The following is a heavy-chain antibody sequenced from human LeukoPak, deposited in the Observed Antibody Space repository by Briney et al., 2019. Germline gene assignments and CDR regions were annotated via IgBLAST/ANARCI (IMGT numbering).Heavy chain of an antibody. J-gene: IGHJ4*02. CDR1: GFTFSDYY. D-gene: IGHD3-22*01. CDR3: ARAHYDSSGPLYFDY. CDR2: ISSGSSYT. V-gene: IGHV3-11*05. Sequence: PGGSLRLSCAASGFTFSDYYMTWIRQAPGKGLEWVSYISSGSSYTNFADSVKGRFTISRDNAKNSLYLQMNSLRAEDTAVYYCARAHYDSSGPLYFDYWGQGTLVTVSS.